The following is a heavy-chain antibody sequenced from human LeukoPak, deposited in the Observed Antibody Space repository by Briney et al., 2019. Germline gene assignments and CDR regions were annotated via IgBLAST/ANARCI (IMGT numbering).Heavy chain of an antibody. Sequence: GESLKISCKGSGYSVTSYWIGWVRQMPGKGLEWMGIIYPGDSDTRYSPSFQGQVTISADKSISTAYLQWSSLKASDTAMYYCARNNYDSSGYYYFDYWGQGTLVTVSS. CDR3: ARNNYDSSGYYYFDY. CDR2: IYPGDSDT. CDR1: GYSVTSYW. D-gene: IGHD3-22*01. J-gene: IGHJ4*02. V-gene: IGHV5-51*01.